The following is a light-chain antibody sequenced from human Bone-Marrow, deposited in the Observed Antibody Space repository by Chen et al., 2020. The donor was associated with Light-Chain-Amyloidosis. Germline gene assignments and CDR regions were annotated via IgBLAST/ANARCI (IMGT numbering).Light chain of an antibody. J-gene: IGLJ2*01. V-gene: IGLV2-14*03. CDR3: SSFTSSTTVV. Sequence: QSALTQPASVSGSPGQSITISCTGTSSYVGGYKFVSWYQQHPGKAHKVVIVDVSNRPAGVSGRFSGSKSGNTASLTISVLQAEEEADYYCSSFTSSTTVVFGGGTKVTGL. CDR2: DVS. CDR1: SSYVGGYKF.